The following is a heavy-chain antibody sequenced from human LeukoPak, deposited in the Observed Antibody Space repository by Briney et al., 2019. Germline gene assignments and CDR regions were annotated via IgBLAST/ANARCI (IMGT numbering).Heavy chain of an antibody. CDR1: GFSFNTYE. V-gene: IGHV3-48*03. J-gene: IGHJ4*02. D-gene: IGHD2/OR15-2a*01. CDR2: ISAGGTMT. CDR3: VRGGRSVSMY. Sequence: GESLRLSCAASGFSFNTYEMTWVRQTPGKGLEWISYISAGGTMTNYVGSVRGRFTISRDNARNSLYLQMNSLRVDDTAVYYCVRGGRSVSMYWGQGTLVTVSS.